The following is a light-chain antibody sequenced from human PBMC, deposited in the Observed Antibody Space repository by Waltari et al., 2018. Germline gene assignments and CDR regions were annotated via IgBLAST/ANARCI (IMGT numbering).Light chain of an antibody. CDR2: KAS. V-gene: IGKV1-5*03. CDR3: QQYNGYPT. J-gene: IGKJ1*01. Sequence: DIQMTQSPSTLSASVGDRVTITCRASQSISSWLAWYQQKPGKAPKLLIYKASNLESGVSSRFSGSGSGTEFTLTSSSLQPDDFAIYYCQQYNGYPTFGQGTKVEIK. CDR1: QSISSW.